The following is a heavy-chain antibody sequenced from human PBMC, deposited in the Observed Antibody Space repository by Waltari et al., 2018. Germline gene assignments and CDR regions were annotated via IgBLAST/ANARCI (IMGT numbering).Heavy chain of an antibody. V-gene: IGHV4-4*02. CDR1: GGSISSNYW. CDR2: IHHSGRI. CDR3: ASDRGVGLYLDN. Sequence: QVQLQESGPGLVQPSGTLSLTCAVSGGSISSNYWWSWVRQSPDKGLEWIGQIHHSGRIIYNPSLKSRVTISEDTSKNQFSLKGNAVTAADTAVYYCASDRGVGLYLDNWGQGTLVSVSS. D-gene: IGHD2-8*02. J-gene: IGHJ4*02.